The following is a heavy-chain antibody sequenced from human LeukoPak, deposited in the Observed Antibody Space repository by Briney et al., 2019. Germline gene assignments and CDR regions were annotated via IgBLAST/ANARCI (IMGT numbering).Heavy chain of an antibody. J-gene: IGHJ4*02. CDR1: GDSVSSYY. D-gene: IGHD5-12*01. CDR3: AREGYSGHDFIY. Sequence: SETLSLTCTVSGDSVSSYYWNWIRQPPGKGLEWIGYIYHSGDTKYNPSLKSRVTISVDTSKNQFSLRLRSVTAADTAVYYCAREGYSGHDFIYWGQGTLVTVSS. V-gene: IGHV4-59*02. CDR2: IYHSGDT.